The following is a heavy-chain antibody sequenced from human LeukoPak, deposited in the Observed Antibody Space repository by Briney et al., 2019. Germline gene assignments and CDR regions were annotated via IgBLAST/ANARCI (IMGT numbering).Heavy chain of an antibody. CDR2: INHSGST. Sequence: SETLSLTCAVYGGSFSGYYWSWIRQPPGKGLEWIGEINHSGSTNYNPSLKSRVTISVDTSKNQFSLKLSSVTAADTAVYYCARLKGSGPWYYYYYYMDVWGKGTTVTVSS. V-gene: IGHV4-34*01. CDR3: ARLKGSGPWYYYYYYMDV. D-gene: IGHD3-10*01. J-gene: IGHJ6*03. CDR1: GGSFSGYY.